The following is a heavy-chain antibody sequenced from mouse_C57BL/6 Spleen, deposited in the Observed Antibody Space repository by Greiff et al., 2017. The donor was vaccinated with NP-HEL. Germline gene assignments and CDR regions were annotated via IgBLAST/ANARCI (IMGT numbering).Heavy chain of an antibody. V-gene: IGHV1-22*01. Sequence: EVQLQESGPELVKPGASVKMSCKASGYTFTDYNMHWVKQSHGKSLEWIGYINPNNGGTSYNQKFKGKATLTVNKSSSTAYMELRSLTSEDSAVYYCASITTVVPYAMDYWGQGTSVTVSS. CDR3: ASITTVVPYAMDY. J-gene: IGHJ4*01. CDR1: GYTFTDYN. CDR2: INPNNGGT. D-gene: IGHD1-1*01.